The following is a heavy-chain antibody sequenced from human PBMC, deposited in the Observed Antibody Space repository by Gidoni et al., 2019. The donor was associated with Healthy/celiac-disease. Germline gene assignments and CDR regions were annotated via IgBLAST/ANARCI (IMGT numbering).Heavy chain of an antibody. J-gene: IGHJ3*02. CDR2: ISSSGSTI. D-gene: IGHD3-9*01. CDR1: GFPFSDYY. CDR3: ASEVFDYLVVPDAFDI. V-gene: IGHV3-11*01. Sequence: QVQLVESGGGLVKPGGSLSLSCAASGFPFSDYYMSWNRQAPGKGLEWGSYISSSGSTIYYADSVKGRFTISRDNAKNSLYLQMNSLRAEDTAVYYCASEVFDYLVVPDAFDIWGQGTMVTVSS.